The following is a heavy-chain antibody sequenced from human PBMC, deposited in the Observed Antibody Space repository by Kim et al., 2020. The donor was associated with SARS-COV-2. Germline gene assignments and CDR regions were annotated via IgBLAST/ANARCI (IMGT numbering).Heavy chain of an antibody. V-gene: IGHV4-59*08. CDR3: ARLGYCSSTSCYGSRGYSYGYWYFDL. J-gene: IGHJ2*01. Sequence: SETLSLTCTVSGGSISSYYWSWIRQPPGKGQEWIGYIYYSGSTNYNPSLKSRVTISVDTSKNQFSLKLSSVTAADTAVYYCARLGYCSSTSCYGSRGYSYGYWYFDLWGRGTLVTVSS. D-gene: IGHD2-2*01. CDR1: GGSISSYY. CDR2: IYYSGST.